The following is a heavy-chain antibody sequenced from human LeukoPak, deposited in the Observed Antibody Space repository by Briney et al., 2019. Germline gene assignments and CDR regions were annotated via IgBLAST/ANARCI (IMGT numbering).Heavy chain of an antibody. CDR1: GFTFSSYA. V-gene: IGHV3-64*01. Sequence: QAGGSLRLSCAASGFTFSSYAMHWVRQAPGKGLEYVSAISSNGGSTYYASSVKGRFTISRDNSKNTLYLQMGSLRAEDMAVYYCARDCLNDWLGPLHYMDVWGKGTTVTVSS. CDR2: ISSNGGST. CDR3: ARDCLNDWLGPLHYMDV. J-gene: IGHJ6*03. D-gene: IGHD3-9*01.